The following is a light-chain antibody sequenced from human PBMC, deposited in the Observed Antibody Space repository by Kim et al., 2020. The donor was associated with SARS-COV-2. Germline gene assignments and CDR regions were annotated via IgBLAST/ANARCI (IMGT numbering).Light chain of an antibody. CDR2: ELD. CDR3: SSYAGSNNVL. V-gene: IGLV2-8*01. CDR1: SSDVGGYNY. J-gene: IGLJ2*01. Sequence: QSALTQPPSASGPPGQSVAISCTGTSSDVGGYNYVSWYQHHPGKAPKLMIYELDKRPSRVPDRFSGSKSGNTAPLTVSGLQAEDEADYYCSSYAGSNNVLFGGGTQLTVL.